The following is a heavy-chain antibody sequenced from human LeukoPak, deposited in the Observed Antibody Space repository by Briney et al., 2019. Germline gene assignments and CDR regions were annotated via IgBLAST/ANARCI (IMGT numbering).Heavy chain of an antibody. Sequence: ASVKVSCKASGGTFSSYAISWVRQAPGQGLEWMGRIIPILGIANYAQKFQGRVTITADKSTSTAYMELSSLRSEDTAVYYCAAGYDSSGYFLDYWGQGTLVIVSS. CDR1: GGTFSSYA. V-gene: IGHV1-69*04. CDR3: AAGYDSSGYFLDY. J-gene: IGHJ4*02. D-gene: IGHD3-22*01. CDR2: IIPILGIA.